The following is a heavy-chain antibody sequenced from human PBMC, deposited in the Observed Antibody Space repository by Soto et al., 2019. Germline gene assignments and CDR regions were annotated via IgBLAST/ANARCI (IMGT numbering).Heavy chain of an antibody. Sequence: ASVKVSCKASGYTFSNFGISWVRQAPGEGLEWMGWISPNSEKTKIAQRFQGRVTMTTDISTSTSYLELRGLTSDDTAVYYCAREGPAPYYYYGMDVWGQGSTVTVSS. CDR2: ISPNSEKT. J-gene: IGHJ6*02. V-gene: IGHV1-18*01. CDR3: AREGPAPYYYYGMDV. CDR1: GYTFSNFG.